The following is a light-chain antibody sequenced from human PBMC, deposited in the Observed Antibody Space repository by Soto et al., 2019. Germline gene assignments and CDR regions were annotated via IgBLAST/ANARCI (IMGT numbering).Light chain of an antibody. CDR2: EGS. V-gene: IGLV2-23*01. CDR3: CSYAGSSTYV. CDR1: SSDVGSYNL. Sequence: QSALTQPASVSGSPGQSITISCTGTSSDVGSYNLVSWFQQHPDKAPKLMIYEGSKRPSGVSNRFSGSKSGNTASLTISGLQAVDEADYYCCSYAGSSTYVFGTGTKLTVL. J-gene: IGLJ1*01.